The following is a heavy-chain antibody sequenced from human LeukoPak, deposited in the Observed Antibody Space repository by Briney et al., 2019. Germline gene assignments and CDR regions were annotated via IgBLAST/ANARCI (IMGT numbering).Heavy chain of an antibody. J-gene: IGHJ3*02. CDR3: ARENIVVVTAIRDAFDI. D-gene: IGHD2-21*02. CDR1: GFTFSSFS. V-gene: IGHV3-48*02. CDR2: ISSGSSTI. Sequence: GGSLRLSCAASGFTFSSFSMIWVRQAPGKGREWGSYISSGSSTIYYADSVKGRFTISRDNAKNSLCLQMNSLRDEDTAVYYCARENIVVVTAIRDAFDIWGQGTMVTVSS.